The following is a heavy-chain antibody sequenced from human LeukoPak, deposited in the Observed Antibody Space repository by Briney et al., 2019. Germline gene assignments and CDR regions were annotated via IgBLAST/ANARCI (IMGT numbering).Heavy chain of an antibody. CDR1: GFTFDDYA. Sequence: GGSLRLSCAASGFTFDDYAMHWVRQAPGKGLEWVSGISWNSGSIGYADSVKGRFTISRDNAKNSLYLQMNSLRAEDTALYYCAKDILEQWLATGYFQHWGQGTLVTVSS. CDR3: AKDILEQWLATGYFQH. CDR2: ISWNSGSI. J-gene: IGHJ1*01. V-gene: IGHV3-9*01. D-gene: IGHD6-19*01.